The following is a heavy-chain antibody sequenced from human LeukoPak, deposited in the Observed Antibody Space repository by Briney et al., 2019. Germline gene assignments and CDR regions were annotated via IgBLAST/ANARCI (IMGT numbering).Heavy chain of an antibody. J-gene: IGHJ3*01. CDR1: GGTFNNYA. V-gene: IGHV1-69*04. CDR3: ASFYYDSSGYDAFDV. D-gene: IGHD3-22*01. CDR2: IIPILGIT. Sequence: SVKVSCKASGGTFNNYAINWVRQAPGQGLEWMGRIIPILGITNYAQKFQGRVTITADKSTSTAYMELSSLRSEDTAVYSCASFYYDSSGYDAFDVWGQGTMVTVSS.